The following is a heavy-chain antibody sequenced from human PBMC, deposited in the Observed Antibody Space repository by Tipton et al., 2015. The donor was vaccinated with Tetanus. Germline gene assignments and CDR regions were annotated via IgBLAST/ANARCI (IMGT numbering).Heavy chain of an antibody. CDR2: IDPNSGGT. D-gene: IGHD3-3*01. CDR3: AVGPYHLWKGHYSDY. V-gene: IGHV1-2*02. J-gene: IGHJ4*02. Sequence: VQLVQSGAEVKKPGASVKVSCKASGYTFTGYYMYWVRQAPGQGLEWMGWIDPNSGGTVYAQKFQGRVTMTRDTSISTAYMELRSLRSDDTAVYYCAVGPYHLWKGHYSDYWGQGTLVSVSS. CDR1: GYTFTGYY.